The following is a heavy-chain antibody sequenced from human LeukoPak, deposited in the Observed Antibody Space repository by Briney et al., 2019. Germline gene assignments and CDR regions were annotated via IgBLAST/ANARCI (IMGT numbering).Heavy chain of an antibody. CDR3: ARADYDSSGPDY. D-gene: IGHD3-22*01. CDR2: ISSSSSYI. V-gene: IGHV3-21*01. Sequence: PGGSLRLSCAASGFTFSSYSMNWVRQAPGKGLEWVSSISSSSSYIYYADSVKGRFTVSRDNAKNSLYLQMNSLRAEDTAVYYCARADYDSSGPDYWGQGTLVTVSS. J-gene: IGHJ4*02. CDR1: GFTFSSYS.